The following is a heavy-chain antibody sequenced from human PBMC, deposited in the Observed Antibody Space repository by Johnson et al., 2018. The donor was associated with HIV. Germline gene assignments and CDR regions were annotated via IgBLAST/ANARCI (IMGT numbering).Heavy chain of an antibody. Sequence: VQLVESGGGVVRPGGSLRLSCAASGFTFSSNWMHWVRQAPGKGLVWVSRINSVGSFTTYADSVTGRFTISSDNAKNTLYLQMNSLTAEDTAVYYCARDRRVGAMALDAFDIWGQGTMVTVSS. CDR1: GFTFSSNW. J-gene: IGHJ3*02. D-gene: IGHD1-26*01. CDR3: ARDRRVGAMALDAFDI. V-gene: IGHV3-74*01. CDR2: INSVGSFT.